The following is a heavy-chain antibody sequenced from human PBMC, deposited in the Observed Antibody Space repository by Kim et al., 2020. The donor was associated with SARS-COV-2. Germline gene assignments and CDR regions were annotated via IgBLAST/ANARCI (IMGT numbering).Heavy chain of an antibody. CDR3: ASEVAWYYVSPGWFVP. Sequence: SVKVSCKASGGTFSSYAISWVRQAPGQGLEWMGGIIPIFGTANSAQKFQGRVTITADESTSTAYMELSSLRSEDTAVYYCASEVAWYYVSPGWFVPLGQ. CDR1: GGTFSSYA. V-gene: IGHV1-69*13. J-gene: IGHJ5*02. CDR2: IIPIFGTA. D-gene: IGHD3-10*02.